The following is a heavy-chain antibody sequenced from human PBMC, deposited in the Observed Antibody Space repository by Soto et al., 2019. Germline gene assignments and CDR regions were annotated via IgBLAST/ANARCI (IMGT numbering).Heavy chain of an antibody. V-gene: IGHV3-23*01. CDR3: AEVPYSSSFYYFDY. D-gene: IGHD6-13*01. CDR1: GFTFSSYA. J-gene: IGHJ4*02. Sequence: PGGSLRLSCAASGFTFSSYAMSWVRQAPGKGLEWVSAISGSGGSTYYADSVKGRFTISRDNSKNTLYLQMNSLRAEDTAVYYCAEVPYSSSFYYFDYWGQGTLVTVSS. CDR2: ISGSGGST.